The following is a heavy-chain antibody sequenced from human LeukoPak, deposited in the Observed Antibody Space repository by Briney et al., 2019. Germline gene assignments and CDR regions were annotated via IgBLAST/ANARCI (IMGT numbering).Heavy chain of an antibody. CDR2: ISGDGSST. CDR1: GFTFSSYW. Sequence: GGSLRLSCAASGFTFSSYWMHWVRQAPGKGLVWVSYISGDGSSTTYADSVKGRFTISRVNAKNTLDLQMNSLRAEDTAVYYCARGGWGTAIDYWAQGTLVTVSS. CDR3: ARGGWGTAIDY. V-gene: IGHV3-74*01. D-gene: IGHD1-7*01. J-gene: IGHJ4*02.